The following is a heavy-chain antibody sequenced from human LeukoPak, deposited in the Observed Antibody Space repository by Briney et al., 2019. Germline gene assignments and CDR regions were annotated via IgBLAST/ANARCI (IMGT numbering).Heavy chain of an antibody. CDR3: AKGKAWASNYYYYGMDV. J-gene: IGHJ6*02. D-gene: IGHD3-16*01. CDR1: GFTFDDYA. Sequence: GGSLRLSCAASGFTFDDYAMHWVRQAPGKGLEWVSGISWNSGSIGYADSVKGRFTISRDNAKNSLYLQMNSLRAEDTALYYCAKGKAWASNYYYYGMDVWGQGTTVTASS. V-gene: IGHV3-9*01. CDR2: ISWNSGSI.